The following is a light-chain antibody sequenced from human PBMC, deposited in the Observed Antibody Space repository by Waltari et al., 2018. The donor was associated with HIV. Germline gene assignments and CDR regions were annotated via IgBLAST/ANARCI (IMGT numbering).Light chain of an antibody. CDR2: DAS. J-gene: IGKJ1*01. CDR1: QTVTSDF. CDR3: QQYGSSPRT. V-gene: IGKV3D-20*01. Sequence: EIVLTQSPATLSLSPGERATLSCGASQTVTSDFLAWYQQKPGLAPSLLIYDASNRATGIPDRFSVSGSGTDFTLTISRLEPEDFAVYYCQQYGSSPRTFGQGTKVEIK.